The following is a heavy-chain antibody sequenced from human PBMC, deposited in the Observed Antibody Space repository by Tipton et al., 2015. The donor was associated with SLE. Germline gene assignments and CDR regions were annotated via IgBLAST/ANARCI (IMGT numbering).Heavy chain of an antibody. J-gene: IGHJ6*03. D-gene: IGHD2-2*01. Sequence: TLSLTCTVSGGSMSSYYWSWIRQPPGKGLEWIGYIYYSGSTNYNPSLKSRVTISVDTSKNQFSLKLSSVTAADTAVYYCARGYQLPLGPYYYCYMDVWGKGTTVTVSS. V-gene: IGHV4-59*01. CDR3: ARGYQLPLGPYYYCYMDV. CDR1: GGSMSSYY. CDR2: IYYSGST.